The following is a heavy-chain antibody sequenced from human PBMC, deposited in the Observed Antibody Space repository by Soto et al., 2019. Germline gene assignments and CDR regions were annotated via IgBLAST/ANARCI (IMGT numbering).Heavy chain of an antibody. CDR2: ISSSSSNI. J-gene: IGHJ6*03. CDR3: AREHHPAYGDYMDV. V-gene: IGHV3-21*05. CDR1: GFTFSSYS. D-gene: IGHD4-17*01. Sequence: GGSLRLSCAASGFTFSSYSMNWVRQAPGKGLEWVSYISSSSSNIYYADSVKGRFTISRDNAKNSLYLQMNSLRAEDTAVYYCAREHHPAYGDYMDVWGKGTTVTVSS.